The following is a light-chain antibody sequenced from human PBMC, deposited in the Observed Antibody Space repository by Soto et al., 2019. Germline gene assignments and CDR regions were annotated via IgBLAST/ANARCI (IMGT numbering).Light chain of an antibody. Sequence: EIVLTQSPATLSFSPGDTATLSCRASQNVGSYLAWYQQKPGQPPRLLIYEIFKRATGIPARFSGSGSGTDFALSISSLEPEDVAIYCFQHRDRWPPIIAFGPGTTVDSK. CDR1: QNVGSY. J-gene: IGKJ3*01. V-gene: IGKV3-11*01. CDR2: EIF. CDR3: QHRDRWPPIIA.